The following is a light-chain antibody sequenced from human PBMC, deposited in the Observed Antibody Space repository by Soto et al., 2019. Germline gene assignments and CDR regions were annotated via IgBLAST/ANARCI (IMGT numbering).Light chain of an antibody. V-gene: IGKV3-20*01. CDR2: AAS. CDR1: QSVSSNS. Sequence: ETVMTQFPATLSVSPGERAILSCRASQSVSSNSIVWYQQTPGQAPRLLIYAASSRATGIPDRFSGSGSGTDFTLTITRLEPEDFAVYYCQYHDPLPTWTFGQGTKVDIK. J-gene: IGKJ1*01. CDR3: QYHDPLPTWT.